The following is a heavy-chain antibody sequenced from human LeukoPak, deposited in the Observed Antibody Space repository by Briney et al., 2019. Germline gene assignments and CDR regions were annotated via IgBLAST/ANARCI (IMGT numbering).Heavy chain of an antibody. V-gene: IGHV1-8*01. D-gene: IGHD4-17*01. CDR3: ARPTVTTPSYFGY. Sequence: ASMKVSCKASGYTFTSYDINWVRQAPGQGLERMGWMNPNSGNTGYAQKFQGRVTMTRNTSINTAYMELSSLRSEDTAVYYCARPTVTTPSYFGYWGQGTLVTVSS. CDR2: MNPNSGNT. CDR1: GYTFTSYD. J-gene: IGHJ4*02.